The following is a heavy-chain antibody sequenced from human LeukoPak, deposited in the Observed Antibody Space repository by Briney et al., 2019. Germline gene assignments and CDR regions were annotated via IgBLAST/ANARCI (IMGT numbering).Heavy chain of an antibody. CDR2: INWNGGST. D-gene: IGHD2-2*01. V-gene: IGHV3-20*04. CDR1: GFTFDDYG. J-gene: IGHJ3*02. Sequence: PGGSLRLSCAASGFTFDDYGMSWVRQAPGKGLEWVSGINWNGGSTGYADSVKGRFTISRDNAENSLYLQMNSLRAEDTALYYCARPRGYCSSTSCYGDAFDIWGQGTMVTVSS. CDR3: ARPRGYCSSTSCYGDAFDI.